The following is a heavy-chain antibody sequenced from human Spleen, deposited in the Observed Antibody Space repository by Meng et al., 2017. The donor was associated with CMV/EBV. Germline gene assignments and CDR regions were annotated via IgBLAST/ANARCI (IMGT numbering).Heavy chain of an antibody. CDR1: GFRFSSFA. CDR2: IKQDGSEK. D-gene: IGHD3-3*01. J-gene: IGHJ4*02. V-gene: IGHV3-7*01. Sequence: GESLKISCAASGFRFSSFAMSWVRQVPGKGLEWVANIKQDGSEKYYVDSVKGRFTISRDNAKNSLYLQMNSLSAEDTAVYYCARYYDFWSGHYFDYWGQGTLVTVSS. CDR3: ARYYDFWSGHYFDY.